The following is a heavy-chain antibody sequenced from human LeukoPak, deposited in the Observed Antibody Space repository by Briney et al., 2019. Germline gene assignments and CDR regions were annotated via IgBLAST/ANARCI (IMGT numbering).Heavy chain of an antibody. Sequence: GGSLRLSCAASGFTFSSYWMTWVRQASGKGLEWVANINQDGSEKYYVDSVRGRFTISRDNAKNSLYLQMNSLRVEDTALYYCAVSSSSWGAGGIWGQGTLVTVSS. D-gene: IGHD6-6*01. CDR1: GFTFSSYW. CDR3: AVSSSSWGAGGI. V-gene: IGHV3-7*01. J-gene: IGHJ4*02. CDR2: INQDGSEK.